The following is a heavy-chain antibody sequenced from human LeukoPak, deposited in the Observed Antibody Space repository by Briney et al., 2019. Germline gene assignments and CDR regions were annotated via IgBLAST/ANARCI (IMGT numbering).Heavy chain of an antibody. J-gene: IGHJ6*03. CDR1: GFTFSNAW. D-gene: IGHD6-13*01. V-gene: IGHV3-30*18. Sequence: GGSLRLSCAASGFTFSNAWMSWVRQAPGKGLEWVAVISYDGSNKYYADSVKGRFTISRDNSKNTLYLQMNSLRAEDTAVYYCAKDGASSWYYYYYYMDVWGKGTTVTVSS. CDR2: ISYDGSNK. CDR3: AKDGASSWYYYYYYMDV.